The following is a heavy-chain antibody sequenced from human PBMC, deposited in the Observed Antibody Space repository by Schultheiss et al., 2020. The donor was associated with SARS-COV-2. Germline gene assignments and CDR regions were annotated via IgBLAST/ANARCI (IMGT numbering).Heavy chain of an antibody. CDR2: INPSSGDT. CDR3: ARDGDYDILTYDY. CDR1: GYAFIGFY. V-gene: IGHV1-2*02. D-gene: IGHD3-9*01. J-gene: IGHJ4*02. Sequence: ASVKVSCKASGYAFIGFYIHWLRQAPGQGLQWMGWINPSSGDTNEAQRFQGRVTMTTDTSTSTAYMELRSLRSDDTAVYYCARDGDYDILTYDYWGQGTLVTVSS.